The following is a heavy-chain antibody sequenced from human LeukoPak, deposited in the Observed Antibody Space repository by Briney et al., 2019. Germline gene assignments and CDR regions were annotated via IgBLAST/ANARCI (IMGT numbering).Heavy chain of an antibody. D-gene: IGHD7-27*01. CDR1: GGSISSYY. CDR2: IYYSGST. CDR3: AREETGFDY. Sequence: PSETLSLTCTVSGGSISSYYWSWIRQPPGKGLERIGYIYYSGSTNYNPSLKSRVTISVDTSKNQFSLKLSSVTAADTAVYYCAREETGFDYWGQGTLVTVSS. J-gene: IGHJ4*02. V-gene: IGHV4-59*01.